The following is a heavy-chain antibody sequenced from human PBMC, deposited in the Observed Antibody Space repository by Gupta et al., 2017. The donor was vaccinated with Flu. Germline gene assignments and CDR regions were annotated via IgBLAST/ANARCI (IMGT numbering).Heavy chain of an antibody. D-gene: IGHD2-15*01. J-gene: IGHJ6*02. CDR2: ISGSGGST. CDR3: AKGLVVNPSIQTIYYYGMDV. Sequence: EVQLLESGGGLVQPGGSLRLSCAASGFTFSSHAMSWVRQAPGKGLHWVSAISGSGGSTHYADSVKGRFTISRDNSENTLYLQMNSLRVDDTAVYYCAKGLVVNPSIQTIYYYGMDVWGQGTTVTVSS. CDR1: GFTFSSHA. V-gene: IGHV3-23*01.